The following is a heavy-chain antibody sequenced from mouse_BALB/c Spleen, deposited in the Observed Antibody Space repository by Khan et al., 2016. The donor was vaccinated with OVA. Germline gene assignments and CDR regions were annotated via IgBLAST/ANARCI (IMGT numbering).Heavy chain of an antibody. J-gene: IGHJ3*01. CDR2: ISDLAYTF. Sequence: EVELVESGGGLVQPGGSRKLSCAASGFTFSDYGMAWVRQAPGKGPEWVAFISDLAYTFYYADTVTGRFTLSRENDKNTLYLEMSSLRSGDTAMYYCARGGGTAPFAYGGQGTLVTVSA. D-gene: IGHD1-2*01. V-gene: IGHV5-15*02. CDR3: ARGGGTAPFAY. CDR1: GFTFSDYG.